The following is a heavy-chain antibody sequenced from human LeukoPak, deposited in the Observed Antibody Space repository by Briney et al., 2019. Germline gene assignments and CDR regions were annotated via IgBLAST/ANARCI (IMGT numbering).Heavy chain of an antibody. Sequence: GGSLRLSCAASGFTFSSYSMNWVRQAPGKGLEWVSSISSRSSYIYYADSVKGRFTISRDNAKNSLYLQMTSLRAEDTALYYCAKDATAVPGTVYMDVWGKGTTVTISS. V-gene: IGHV3-21*01. CDR2: ISSRSSYI. CDR3: AKDATAVPGTVYMDV. D-gene: IGHD6-13*01. CDR1: GFTFSSYS. J-gene: IGHJ6*03.